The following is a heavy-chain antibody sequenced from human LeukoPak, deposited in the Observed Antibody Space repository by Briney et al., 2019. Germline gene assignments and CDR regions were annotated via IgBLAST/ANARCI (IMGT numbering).Heavy chain of an antibody. CDR1: GFSFSSHD. CDR3: ARETYSLADV. J-gene: IGHJ6*02. CDR2: TWFDDSYQ. Sequence: GGSLRLSCAASGFSFSSHDMHWVRQAPGKGLEWVGVTWFDDSYQHYAGSVRGRFTISRDNSKNTVYLQMNSLRAEDTAVYYCARETYSLADVWGQGTTVIVSS. D-gene: IGHD4-11*01. V-gene: IGHV3-33*01.